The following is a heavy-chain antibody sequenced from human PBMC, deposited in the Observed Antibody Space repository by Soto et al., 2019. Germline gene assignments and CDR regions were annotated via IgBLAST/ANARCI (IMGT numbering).Heavy chain of an antibody. CDR3: ARSGQDSSSLYYYYYYGMDV. D-gene: IGHD6-6*01. CDR2: IYYSGST. Sequence: PSETLSLTCTVSGGSISSGDYYWSWIRQPPGKGLEWIGYIYYSGSTYYNPSLKSRVTISVDTSKNQFSLKLSSVTAADTAVYYCARSGQDSSSLYYYYYYGMDVWGQGTTVTVSS. V-gene: IGHV4-30-4*01. J-gene: IGHJ6*02. CDR1: GGSISSGDYY.